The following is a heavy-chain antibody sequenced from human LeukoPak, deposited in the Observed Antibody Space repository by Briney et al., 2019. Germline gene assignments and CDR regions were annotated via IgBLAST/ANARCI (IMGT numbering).Heavy chain of an antibody. J-gene: IGHJ4*02. CDR3: AHSRLTRYGVPDYFDY. D-gene: IGHD3-9*01. CDR1: GFSLSTSGVG. Sequence: SGPTLVKPTQTLALTCTFSGFSLSTSGVGVGWIRQPPGKALEWLSLIYWDDDKRYSPCLKSRLTITKDTSKNQVFLTMTNMDPVDTATYYCAHSRLTRYGVPDYFDYWGQGTLVTVSS. V-gene: IGHV2-5*02. CDR2: IYWDDDK.